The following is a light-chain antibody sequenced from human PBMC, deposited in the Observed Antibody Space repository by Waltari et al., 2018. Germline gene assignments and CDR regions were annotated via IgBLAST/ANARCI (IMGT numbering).Light chain of an antibody. J-gene: IGKJ5*01. V-gene: IGKV1-5*01. CDR2: DAS. Sequence: DIQMTQSPSTPSSSVGDRVTITCRASQSIRKWLAWYQQKPGKVPKLLISDASSLQSGVPSRFSGSGSGTDFTLTISSLQPEDFATYYCQQSYSSPQITFGQGTRLEIK. CDR3: QQSYSSPQIT. CDR1: QSIRKW.